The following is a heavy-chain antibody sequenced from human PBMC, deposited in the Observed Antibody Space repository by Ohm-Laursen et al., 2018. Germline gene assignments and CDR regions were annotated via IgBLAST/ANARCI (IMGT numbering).Heavy chain of an antibody. J-gene: IGHJ4*02. V-gene: IGHV1-8*01. CDR3: ATSEDCGGDCYFNY. CDR1: GYTFTSYD. CDR2: MNPNSGNT. Sequence: GASVKVSCKASGYTFTSYDINWVRQATRQGLEWMGWMNPNSGNTGYAQKFQGRVTMTRNTSISTAYMELSSLRSEDTAVYYCATSEDCGGDCYFNYWGQGTLVTVSS. D-gene: IGHD2-21*02.